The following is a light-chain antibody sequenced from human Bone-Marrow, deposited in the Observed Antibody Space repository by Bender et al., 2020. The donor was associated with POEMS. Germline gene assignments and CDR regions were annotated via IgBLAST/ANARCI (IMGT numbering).Light chain of an antibody. Sequence: QSALTQPASVSGSPGQSITISCTGTSSDIGAYNLVSWYQQHPGKAPKLIIYDASERPSGVSNRFSGSKSGNTASLTISGLQAEDEADYYCSSHTRSSTKVFGGGTKLTVL. CDR1: SSDIGAYNL. V-gene: IGLV2-14*02. J-gene: IGLJ2*01. CDR2: DAS. CDR3: SSHTRSSTKV.